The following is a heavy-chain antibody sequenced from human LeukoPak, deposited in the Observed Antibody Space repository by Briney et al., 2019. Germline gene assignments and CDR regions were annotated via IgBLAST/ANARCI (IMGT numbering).Heavy chain of an antibody. Sequence: GASVKVSCKASGYSFTSYAITWVRQAPGQGLEWMGWINPNSGGTNYAQKFQGRVTMTRDTSISTAYMELSSLRSEDTAVYYCATGLAAAGTYYFDYWGQGTLVTVSS. CDR1: GYSFTSYA. V-gene: IGHV1-2*02. CDR2: INPNSGGT. J-gene: IGHJ4*02. CDR3: ATGLAAAGTYYFDY. D-gene: IGHD6-13*01.